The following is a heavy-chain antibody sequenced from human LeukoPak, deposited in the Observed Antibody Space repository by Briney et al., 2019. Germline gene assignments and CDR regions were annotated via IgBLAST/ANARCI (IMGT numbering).Heavy chain of an antibody. CDR1: GYTFTSYY. V-gene: IGHV1-46*01. CDR2: INPSGGST. J-gene: IGHJ5*02. D-gene: IGHD3-9*01. Sequence: ASVKVSCKASGYTFTSYYMHWVRQAPGQGLEWMGIINPSGGSTSYAQKFQGRVTMTRDTSTSTVYMELSSLRSEDTAVYYCARFWSYVILTGYNWFDPWGQGTLVTVSS. CDR3: ARFWSYVILTGYNWFDP.